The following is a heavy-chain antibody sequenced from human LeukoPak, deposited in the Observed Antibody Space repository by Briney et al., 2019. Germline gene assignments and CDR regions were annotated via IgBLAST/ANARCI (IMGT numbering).Heavy chain of an antibody. CDR3: ASMYSSTYYYYYGMGV. J-gene: IGHJ6*02. CDR2: KNPNSGNT. V-gene: IGHV1-8*01. D-gene: IGHD6-19*01. Sequence: ASVKVSCTASGYTFTSYDINWVRQATGQGLEWMGWKNPNSGNTGYAQKFQGRVTMTRNTSISTAYMELSSLRSEDTAVYYCASMYSSTYYYYYGMGVWGQGTTVTVSS. CDR1: GYTFTSYD.